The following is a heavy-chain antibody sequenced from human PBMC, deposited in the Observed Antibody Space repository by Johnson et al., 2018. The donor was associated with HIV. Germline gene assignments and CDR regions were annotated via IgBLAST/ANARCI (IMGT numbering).Heavy chain of an antibody. J-gene: IGHJ3*02. CDR2: IWYDGSNK. D-gene: IGHD3-3*01. CDR3: ARVGISDYDLAAFDI. CDR1: GFTFSSYG. V-gene: IGHV3-33*01. Sequence: QVQLVESGGGVVQPGRSLRLSCAASGFTFSSYGMHWVRQAPGKGLEWVAVIWYDGSNKYYADSVKGRFTISRDNSKNTVFLQMNSLRVEDTAVYFCARVGISDYDLAAFDIWGQGTMVTVSS.